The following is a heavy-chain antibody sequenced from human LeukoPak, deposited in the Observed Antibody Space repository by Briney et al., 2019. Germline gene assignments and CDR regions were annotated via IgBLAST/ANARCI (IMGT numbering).Heavy chain of an antibody. Sequence: GASVKVSCKASGYTFTGYYMHWVRQAPGQGLEWMGWINPNSGGTNYAQKLQGRVTMTRDTSISTAYMELSKLRSDDTAVYYCARDRSQQLVRYYYYYYMDVWGKGTTVTVSS. V-gene: IGHV1-2*02. J-gene: IGHJ6*03. CDR1: GYTFTGYY. D-gene: IGHD6-6*01. CDR3: ARDRSQQLVRYYYYYYMDV. CDR2: INPNSGGT.